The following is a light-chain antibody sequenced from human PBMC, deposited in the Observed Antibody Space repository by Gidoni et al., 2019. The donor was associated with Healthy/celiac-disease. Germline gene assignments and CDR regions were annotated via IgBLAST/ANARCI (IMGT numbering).Light chain of an antibody. V-gene: IGKV1-5*01. Sequence: DIQMTQSPSTLSASVGDRVTITCRARQSISSWLAWYQQKPGKAPKLLIYDASSLESGVPSRFSGSGSGTEFTLTISSLQPDDFATYYCQQNNSYSITFGQGTRLEIK. CDR1: QSISSW. CDR2: DAS. J-gene: IGKJ5*01. CDR3: QQNNSYSIT.